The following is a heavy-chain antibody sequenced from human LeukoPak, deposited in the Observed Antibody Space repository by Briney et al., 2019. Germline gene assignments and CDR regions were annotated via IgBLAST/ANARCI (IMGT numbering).Heavy chain of an antibody. CDR3: ARARFGALLRGLDS. J-gene: IGHJ4*02. Sequence: SLKLSCSPNGLTGSHHYITWVHHRPANQLECFSVIYSVGRSFYADYVKGRFPISRDTSANTLYLDMSSLRAEDTAVYFCARARFGALLRGLDSWGQGTLVIVSS. V-gene: IGHV3-53*01. CDR1: GLTGSHHY. D-gene: IGHD3-10*01. CDR2: IYSVGRS.